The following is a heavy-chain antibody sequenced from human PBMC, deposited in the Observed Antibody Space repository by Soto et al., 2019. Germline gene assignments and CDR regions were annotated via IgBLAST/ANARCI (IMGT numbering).Heavy chain of an antibody. J-gene: IGHJ4*02. CDR2: ISVSGGTT. Sequence: PGGSLILSCGASGVTFRNFGMNWVRQAPGKGLEWVSGISVSGGTTYYADSVRGRFTVSRDNSKNSVFLQMNSLRAEDTAVYFCAKGMYYYDSSGYRLFDYWGQGTLVTVSS. D-gene: IGHD3-22*01. CDR1: GVTFRNFG. V-gene: IGHV3-23*01. CDR3: AKGMYYYDSSGYRLFDY.